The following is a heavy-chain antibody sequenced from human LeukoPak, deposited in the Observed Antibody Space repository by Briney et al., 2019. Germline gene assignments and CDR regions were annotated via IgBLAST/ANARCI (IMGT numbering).Heavy chain of an antibody. CDR3: ARRLIVGATRGYFDY. D-gene: IGHD1-26*01. CDR1: GYSISSGYF. J-gene: IGHJ4*02. CDR2: IYHSGST. V-gene: IGHV4-38-2*02. Sequence: PSETLSLTCTVSGYSISSGYFWGWIRQPPGKGLEWIGSIYHSGSTNYNPSLKSRVTISVDTSKNQFSLKLSSVTAADTAVYYCARRLIVGATRGYFDYWGQGTLVTVSS.